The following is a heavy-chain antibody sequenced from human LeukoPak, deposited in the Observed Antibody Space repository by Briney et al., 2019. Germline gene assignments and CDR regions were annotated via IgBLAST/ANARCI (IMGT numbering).Heavy chain of an antibody. D-gene: IGHD3-10*01. CDR2: IYYSGST. Sequence: PSETLSLTCTVSGGSVSSGSYYWSWIRQPPGKGLEWIGYIYYSGSTNYNPSLKSRVTISVDTSKNQFSLKLSSVTAADTAVYYCERDSLWGYFYYGMDVWGQGTTVTVSS. V-gene: IGHV4-61*01. CDR3: ERDSLWGYFYYGMDV. J-gene: IGHJ6*02. CDR1: GGSVSSGSYY.